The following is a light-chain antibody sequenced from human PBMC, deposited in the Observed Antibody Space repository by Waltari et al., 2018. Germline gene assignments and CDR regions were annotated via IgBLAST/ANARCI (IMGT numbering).Light chain of an antibody. V-gene: IGKV1-17*01. CDR2: AAS. CDR1: QGISSY. CDR3: LQHNSYPLT. J-gene: IGKJ4*01. Sequence: DIQMTQSPSSLSAYVGDTVTITCRASQGISSYLNWFQQKPGKAPKFLIYAASSLESGVPSRFSGSGSGTEFTLTISSLQPEDFAAYYCLQHNSYPLTFGGGTKVEIK.